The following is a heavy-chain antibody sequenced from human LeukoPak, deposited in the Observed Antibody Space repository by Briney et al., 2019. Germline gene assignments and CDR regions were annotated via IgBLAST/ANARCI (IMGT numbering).Heavy chain of an antibody. J-gene: IGHJ6*03. CDR3: ARLRDYYYNYMDV. CDR2: IYHSGRT. Sequence: PSETLSLTCTVSGGSISGGTYYWGWIRQPPGKGLEWIGSIYHSGRTFYNPSLKSRVTISVDTSKIQISLKLNSVTAADTAVYYCARLRDYYYNYMDVWGKGTTVTISS. CDR1: GGSISGGTYY. V-gene: IGHV4-39*01.